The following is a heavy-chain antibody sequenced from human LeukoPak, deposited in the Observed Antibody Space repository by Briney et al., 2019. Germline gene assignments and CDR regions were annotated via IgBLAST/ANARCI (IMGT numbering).Heavy chain of an antibody. Sequence: SVKVSCKASGGTFSSYAISWVRQAPGQGLEWMGGIIPIFGTANYAQKFQGRVTITADKSTSTAYMELSSLRSEDTAVYYCARQGTQYYYYYMDGWGKGTTVTISS. CDR1: GGTFSSYA. V-gene: IGHV1-69*06. J-gene: IGHJ6*03. CDR3: ARQGTQYYYYYMDG. CDR2: IIPIFGTA. D-gene: IGHD3-10*01.